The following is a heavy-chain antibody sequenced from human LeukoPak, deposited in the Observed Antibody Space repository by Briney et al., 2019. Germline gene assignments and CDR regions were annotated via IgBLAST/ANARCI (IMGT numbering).Heavy chain of an antibody. D-gene: IGHD3-22*01. CDR3: AIEHDTSGYILGY. CDR1: GFSFNTYS. J-gene: IGHJ4*01. Sequence: GGSLRLFCVASGFSFNTYSMNWVSLAPGKGLECHSVIYTSGSTFYADSVKGLFTFSRDNSKNTLYLQMNTLRAKATPVYYCAIEHDTSGYILGYWGHGNLVTVSS. V-gene: IGHV3-53*01. CDR2: IYTSGST.